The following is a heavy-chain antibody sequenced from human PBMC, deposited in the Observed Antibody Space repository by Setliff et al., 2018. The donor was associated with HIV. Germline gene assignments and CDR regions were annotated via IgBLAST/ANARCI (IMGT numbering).Heavy chain of an antibody. D-gene: IGHD6-6*01. J-gene: IGHJ4*02. V-gene: IGHV4-39*01. Sequence: SETLSLTCIVSGGSISSSSYYWGWIRQPPGKGLEWLGSMPYSGSTYYNPSLKSRVTISVDTSKNQFSLKLSSVTAADTALYYCVKNIGGYSSSSVFDYWGQGTLVTVSS. CDR2: MPYSGST. CDR3: VKNIGGYSSSSVFDY. CDR1: GGSISSSSYY.